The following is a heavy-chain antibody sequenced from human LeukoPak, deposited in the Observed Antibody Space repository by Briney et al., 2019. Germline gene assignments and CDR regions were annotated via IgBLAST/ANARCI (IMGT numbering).Heavy chain of an antibody. D-gene: IGHD1-7*01. J-gene: IGHJ4*02. CDR2: INAGNGNT. Sequence: GASMKVSCKASGYTFTSYAMHWVRQAPGQRLEWMGWINAGNGNTKYSQKFQGRVTITRDTSASTAYMELSSLRSEDTAVYYCARDSVELTCDYWGQGTLVTVSS. V-gene: IGHV1-3*01. CDR1: GYTFTSYA. CDR3: ARDSVELTCDY.